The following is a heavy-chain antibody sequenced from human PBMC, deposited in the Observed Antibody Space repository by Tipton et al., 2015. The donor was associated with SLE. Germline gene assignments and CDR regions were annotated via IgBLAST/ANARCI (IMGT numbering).Heavy chain of an antibody. D-gene: IGHD3-16*01. V-gene: IGHV4-4*02. Sequence: TLSLTCAVSGASITSSDWWSWVRQPPGKGLEYIGEIHHRGSTNYKSSLRGRVTISVDKSKNQFSLNLTSVTATDTALYYCARDGVRKGWWFFDLWGRGTLVTVSS. CDR3: ARDGVRKGWWFFDL. CDR2: IHHRGST. CDR1: GASITSSDW. J-gene: IGHJ2*01.